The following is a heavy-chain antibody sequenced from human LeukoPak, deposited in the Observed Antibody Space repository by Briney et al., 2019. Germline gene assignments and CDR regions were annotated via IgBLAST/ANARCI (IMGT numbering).Heavy chain of an antibody. J-gene: IGHJ3*02. CDR2: IYYSGST. V-gene: IGHV4-39*01. Sequence: SETLSLTCTVSGGSIRSSSHYWRRIRQPPGEGLEWIGCIYYSGSTYYNPYLKSRVTISVDTSKSQFSLKLSSVTAADTAGYYCARTIFGVVIKPSIAFEIWGQGTMVTVSS. CDR1: GGSIRSSSHY. CDR3: ARTIFGVVIKPSIAFEI. D-gene: IGHD3-3*01.